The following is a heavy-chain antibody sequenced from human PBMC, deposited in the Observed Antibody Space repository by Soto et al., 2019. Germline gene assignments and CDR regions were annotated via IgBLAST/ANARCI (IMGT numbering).Heavy chain of an antibody. CDR3: VRDRGTQMHLFVWDN. J-gene: IGHJ4*02. D-gene: IGHD3-10*01. V-gene: IGHV1-69*01. CDR2: IIPIFQTT. CDR1: GGTFSNYA. Sequence: GASLKVSCKASGGTFSNYAFSWVRQAPGQGLEWMGGIIPIFQTTTYPQMFQDRVTITADGSTSTTYLELSSLRSEDTAVYYCVRDRGTQMHLFVWDNWGQGTLVTSPQ.